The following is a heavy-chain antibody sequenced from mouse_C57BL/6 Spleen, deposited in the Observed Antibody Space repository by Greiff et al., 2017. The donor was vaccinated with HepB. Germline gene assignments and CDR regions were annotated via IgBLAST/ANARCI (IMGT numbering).Heavy chain of an antibody. Sequence: QVQLQQSGAELARPGASVKLSCKASGYTFTSYGISWVKQRPGQGLEWIGEIYPRSGNTYYNDKFKGKATLTADKSSSTAYMELRSLTSEDSAVYFCARWCYSNYEYYAMDYWGQGTSVTVSS. CDR3: ARWCYSNYEYYAMDY. J-gene: IGHJ4*01. CDR1: GYTFTSYG. CDR2: IYPRSGNT. V-gene: IGHV1-81*01. D-gene: IGHD2-5*01.